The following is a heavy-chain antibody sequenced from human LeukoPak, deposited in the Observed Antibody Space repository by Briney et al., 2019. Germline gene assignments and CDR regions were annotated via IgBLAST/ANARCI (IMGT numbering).Heavy chain of an antibody. CDR2: IFHSGST. J-gene: IGHJ3*02. CDR1: GGSISSSSYY. V-gene: IGHV4-39*01. D-gene: IGHD1-14*01. Sequence: SETLSLTCTVSGGSISSSSYYWSWVRQPPGKGLERLGSIFHSGSTYYSPSFKSRVTISADTSKNQFSLRLPSVTAADTAVYYCAGWSSGSSAYDIWGHGTMVTVSS. CDR3: AGWSSGSSAYDI.